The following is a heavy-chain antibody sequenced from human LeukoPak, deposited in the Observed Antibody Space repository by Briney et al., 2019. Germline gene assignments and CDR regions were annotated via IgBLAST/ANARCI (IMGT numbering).Heavy chain of an antibody. CDR2: INQDGI. CDR1: GFTFSSSW. J-gene: IGHJ4*02. V-gene: IGHV3-7*01. Sequence: GKSLRLSCVASGFTFSSSWMSWVRQGPGKGLEWVASINQDGIHYVDAVKGRFTISRDNSKNMLYLQMNSLRAEDTAVYYCARDHLEGWLQLTGVGGPFDYWGQGTLVTVSS. CDR3: ARDHLEGWLQLTGVGGPFDY. D-gene: IGHD5-24*01.